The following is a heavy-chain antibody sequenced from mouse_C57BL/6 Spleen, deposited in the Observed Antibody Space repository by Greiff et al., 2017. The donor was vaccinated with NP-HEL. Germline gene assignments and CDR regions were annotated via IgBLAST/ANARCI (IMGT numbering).Heavy chain of an antibody. D-gene: IGHD1-1*01. CDR2: ISDGGSYT. Sequence: EVKLVESGGGLVKPGGSLKLSCAASGFTFSSYAMSWVRQTPEKRLEWVATISDGGSYTYYPDNVKGRFTISRDNAKNNLYLQMSHLKSEDTAMYYCAREFHYGSSYYFDYWGQGTTLTVSS. J-gene: IGHJ2*01. V-gene: IGHV5-4*01. CDR1: GFTFSSYA. CDR3: AREFHYGSSYYFDY.